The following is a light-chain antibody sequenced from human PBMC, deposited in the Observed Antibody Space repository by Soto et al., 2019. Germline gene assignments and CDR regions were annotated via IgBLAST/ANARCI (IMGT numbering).Light chain of an antibody. CDR1: SSDVGGYNY. Sequence: QSALTQPRSVSGSPGQSVTISCTGTSSDVGGYNYVSWYQQHPGEAPQLMIYDVSKRPSGVPDRFSGSKSGNTASLTISGLQAEDEADYYCCSYAGSYILVFGGGTKLTVL. CDR2: DVS. CDR3: CSYAGSYILV. J-gene: IGLJ2*01. V-gene: IGLV2-11*01.